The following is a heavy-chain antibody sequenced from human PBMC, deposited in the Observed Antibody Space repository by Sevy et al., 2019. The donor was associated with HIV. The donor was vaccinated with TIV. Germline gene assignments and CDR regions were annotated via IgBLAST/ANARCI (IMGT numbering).Heavy chain of an antibody. CDR1: GFTFSSYV. J-gene: IGHJ4*02. CDR2: ISGSGGYT. V-gene: IGHV3-23*01. Sequence: GGSLRLPCAASGFTFSSYVMSWVRQAPGKGLEWVSTISGSGGYTYYADSVKGRFTISRDNSKNTVYLEMNSLRAEDTAIYYCAKENTGWYSWGQGTLVTVSS. CDR3: AKENTGWYS. D-gene: IGHD6-19*01.